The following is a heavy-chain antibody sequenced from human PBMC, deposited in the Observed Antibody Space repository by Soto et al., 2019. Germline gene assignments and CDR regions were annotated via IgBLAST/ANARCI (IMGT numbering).Heavy chain of an antibody. CDR1: GYSISSGYY. D-gene: IGHD2-15*01. Sequence: SETLSLTCAVSGYSISSGYYWGWIRQPPGKGLEWIGSIYHSGSTYYNPSLKSRVTISVDTSKNQFSLKLSSVTAADTAGYYCARASPDIVVVVTLNWFDPWGQGTLVTVSS. J-gene: IGHJ5*02. CDR3: ARASPDIVVVVTLNWFDP. CDR2: IYHSGST. V-gene: IGHV4-38-2*01.